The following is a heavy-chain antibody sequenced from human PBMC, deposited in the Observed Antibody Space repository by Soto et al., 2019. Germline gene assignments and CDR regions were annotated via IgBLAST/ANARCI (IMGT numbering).Heavy chain of an antibody. V-gene: IGHV3-53*01. J-gene: IGHJ6*02. D-gene: IGHD1-26*01. Sequence: QPGGSLRLSCAASGFTVSSNYMSWVRQAPGKGLEWVSVIYSGGSTYYADSVKGRFTISRDNSKNTLYLQMNSLRAEDTAVYYCARTPTSPRKGYYYYGMDVWGQGTTVTVSS. CDR3: ARTPTSPRKGYYYYGMDV. CDR2: IYSGGST. CDR1: GFTVSSNY.